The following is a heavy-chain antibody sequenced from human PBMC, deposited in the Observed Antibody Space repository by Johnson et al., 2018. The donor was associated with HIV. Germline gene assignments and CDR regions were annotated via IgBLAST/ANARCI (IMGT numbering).Heavy chain of an antibody. CDR1: GFTFDDYT. CDR3: AKASSNSNFDAFDI. V-gene: IGHV3-43*01. Sequence: VQVVESGGGVVQPGGSLRLSCAASGFTFDDYTMHWVRQAPGKGLEWVSLISWDGGSTYYADSVKGRFTIARDNSKNTLYLQMNSLRAEDTAVYYCAKASSNSNFDAFDIWGQGTMVTVSS. CDR2: ISWDGGST. D-gene: IGHD3-3*02. J-gene: IGHJ3*02.